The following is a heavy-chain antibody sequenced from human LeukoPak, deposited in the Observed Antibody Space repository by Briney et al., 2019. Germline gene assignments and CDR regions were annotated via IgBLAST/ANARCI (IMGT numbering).Heavy chain of an antibody. Sequence: GGSLRLSCAASGFTVSSNYMSWVRQAPGKGLEWVSVIYSGGSTYYADSVKGRFTISRDNSKNTLYLQMNSLRAEDTAVYYCAREVTTVTTDGVYFDYWGQGTLVTVSS. J-gene: IGHJ4*02. D-gene: IGHD4-17*01. CDR2: IYSGGST. CDR1: GFTVSSNY. CDR3: AREVTTVTTDGVYFDY. V-gene: IGHV3-66*01.